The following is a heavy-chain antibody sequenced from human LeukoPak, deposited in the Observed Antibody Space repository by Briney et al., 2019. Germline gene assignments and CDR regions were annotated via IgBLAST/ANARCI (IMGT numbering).Heavy chain of an antibody. CDR2: IYYTGST. Sequence: SETLSLTCTVSGGSISSYHWSWIRQPPGKGLEWIGHIYYTGSTNYNPSLKSRVTISVDTSKNQFSLKLSSVTAADTAAYYCTRSLGVVIHGGMDVWGQGTTVTVSS. CDR3: TRSLGVVIHGGMDV. V-gene: IGHV4-59*01. CDR1: GGSISSYH. J-gene: IGHJ6*02. D-gene: IGHD3-3*01.